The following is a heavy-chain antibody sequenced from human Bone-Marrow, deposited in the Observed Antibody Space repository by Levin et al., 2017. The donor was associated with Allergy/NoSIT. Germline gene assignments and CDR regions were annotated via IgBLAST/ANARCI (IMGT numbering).Heavy chain of an antibody. V-gene: IGHV3-11*01. Sequence: GESLKISCAASGFTFSDYYMSWIRQAPGKGLEWVSYISSSGSTIYYADSVKGRFTISRDNAKNSLYLQMNSLRAEDTAVYYCASGRSSGPNWFDPWGQGTLVTVSS. J-gene: IGHJ5*02. CDR1: GFTFSDYY. CDR2: ISSSGSTI. D-gene: IGHD6-25*01. CDR3: ASGRSSGPNWFDP.